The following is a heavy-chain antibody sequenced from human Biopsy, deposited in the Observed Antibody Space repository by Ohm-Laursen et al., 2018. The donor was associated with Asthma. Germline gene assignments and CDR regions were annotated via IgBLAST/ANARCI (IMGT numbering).Heavy chain of an antibody. V-gene: IGHV3-7*01. CDR1: GFTFNSYW. CDR2: IKHDGSEK. Sequence: SLRLSCAASGFTFNSYWMSWVRQVPGKGLEWVANIKHDGSEKNHVDSLKGRFTISRDNAKNSLYLQMNSLRAEDTAVYYCARTFHFWSPYHAEHYQLWGQGTLVTVSP. J-gene: IGHJ1*01. D-gene: IGHD3-3*02. CDR3: ARTFHFWSPYHAEHYQL.